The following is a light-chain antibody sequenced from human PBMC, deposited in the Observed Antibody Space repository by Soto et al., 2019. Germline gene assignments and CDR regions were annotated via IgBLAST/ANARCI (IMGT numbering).Light chain of an antibody. CDR2: GAS. Sequence: DIQLTQSPSYLSASVGDRVTLACRASQSISTYLNWYQQKSGQTPKLLIYGASNLQSGVPSRFRGSGSGTDFTLTITSLQPADFATYFCQQADTNQYSFGQGTK. CDR3: QQADTNQYS. J-gene: IGKJ2*01. CDR1: QSISTY. V-gene: IGKV1-39*01.